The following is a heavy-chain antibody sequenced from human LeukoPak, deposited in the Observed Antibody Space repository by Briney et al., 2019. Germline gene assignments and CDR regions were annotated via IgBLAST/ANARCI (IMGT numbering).Heavy chain of an antibody. CDR1: GFTFSDYA. Sequence: PGRSLRLSXTASGFTFSDYAMSWFRQAPGKGLEWVGFIRSKPYGGTTEYAASVKGRFTISRDDSKTIAYLQMNSLKTEDTAVYYCTRGYDVLTGLSYFDYWGQGALVTVSS. D-gene: IGHD3-9*01. CDR3: TRGYDVLTGLSYFDY. J-gene: IGHJ4*02. V-gene: IGHV3-49*03. CDR2: IRSKPYGGTT.